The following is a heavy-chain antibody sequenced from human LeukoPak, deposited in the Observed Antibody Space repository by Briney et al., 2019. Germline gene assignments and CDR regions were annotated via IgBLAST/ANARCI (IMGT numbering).Heavy chain of an antibody. V-gene: IGHV3-23*01. Sequence: GGSLRLSCVASEFSFSSYAMTWVRQAPGKGLEWVSTISGTSGNTYYADSVKGRFTISRDNSKNTLYLQMNSLRAEDTAVYYCARDSGSYWEDDAFDIWGQGTMVTVSS. J-gene: IGHJ3*02. D-gene: IGHD1-26*01. CDR1: EFSFSSYA. CDR2: ISGTSGNT. CDR3: ARDSGSYWEDDAFDI.